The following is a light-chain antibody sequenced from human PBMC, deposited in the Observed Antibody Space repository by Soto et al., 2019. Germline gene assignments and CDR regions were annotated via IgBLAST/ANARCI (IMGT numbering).Light chain of an antibody. CDR2: NDN. CDR1: SSNIGSRT. Sequence: QSALTQPPSASATPGQRGTISCSGSSSNIGSRTVNCYQQLPGSAHKLLVYNDNQRPSGVPDRFSGSKSGTSASLAISGLQSEDEADYYCAAWDDSLHVIFGGGTKLTVL. CDR3: AAWDDSLHVI. J-gene: IGLJ2*01. V-gene: IGLV1-44*01.